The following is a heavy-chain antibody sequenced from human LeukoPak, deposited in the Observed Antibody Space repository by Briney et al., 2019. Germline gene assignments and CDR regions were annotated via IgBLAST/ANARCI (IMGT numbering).Heavy chain of an antibody. D-gene: IGHD2-2*02. CDR1: GFTFNNYA. Sequence: PGGSLRLSCAASGFTFNNYAMSWVRQAPGKGLEWVPAFSGSGGSTYYADSVKGRFTISRDNSKNMVYLQMNSLRAEDTAVYYCAKDVGYCISTTCYKPFDSWGQGTLVTVSS. J-gene: IGHJ4*02. CDR3: AKDVGYCISTTCYKPFDS. CDR2: FSGSGGST. V-gene: IGHV3-23*01.